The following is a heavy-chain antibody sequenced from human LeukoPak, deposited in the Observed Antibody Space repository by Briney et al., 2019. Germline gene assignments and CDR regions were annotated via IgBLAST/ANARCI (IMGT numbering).Heavy chain of an antibody. D-gene: IGHD3-10*01. CDR2: ISAYNGNT. Sequence: ASVKVSCKASGYTFTSYGISWVRQAPGQGLEWMGWISAYNGNTNYAQKLQGRVTMTTDTSTSTAYMELRSLRSDDTAVYYCARRANLVRGVIYYYMDVWGKGTTVTISS. CDR1: GYTFTSYG. J-gene: IGHJ6*03. V-gene: IGHV1-18*01. CDR3: ARRANLVRGVIYYYMDV.